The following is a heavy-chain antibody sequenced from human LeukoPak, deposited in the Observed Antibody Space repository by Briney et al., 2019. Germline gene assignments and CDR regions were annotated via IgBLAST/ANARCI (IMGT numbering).Heavy chain of an antibody. CDR2: ISGSGGST. CDR1: GFTFSSYA. J-gene: IGHJ3*02. V-gene: IGHV3-23*01. D-gene: IGHD4-17*01. Sequence: PGGSLRLSCAASGFTFSSYAMSWVRQAPGKGLEWVSAISGSGGSTYYADSVKGRFTISRDNSKNTLYLQMNSLRVEDTAVYYCAKDRPTVTRLYDAFDIWGQGTMVTVSS. CDR3: AKDRPTVTRLYDAFDI.